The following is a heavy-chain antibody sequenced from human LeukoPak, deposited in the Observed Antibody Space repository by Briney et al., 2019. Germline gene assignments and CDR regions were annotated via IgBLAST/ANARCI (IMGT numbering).Heavy chain of an antibody. CDR1: GFTFTRHG. J-gene: IGHJ4*02. D-gene: IGHD2-2*01. CDR3: ARDMTSHYFDY. Sequence: GGSLRLSCSASGFTFTRHGMHWVRQAPGKGLEWVAVIWYDGSDKYYTDSVKGRFTISRDNSRNTLYLQMNSLRVEDTAIYYCARDMTSHYFDYCGQGALVTVSS. V-gene: IGHV3-33*01. CDR2: IWYDGSDK.